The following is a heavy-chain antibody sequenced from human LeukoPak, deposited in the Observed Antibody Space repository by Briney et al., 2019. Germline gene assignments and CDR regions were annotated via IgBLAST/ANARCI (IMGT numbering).Heavy chain of an antibody. D-gene: IGHD6-13*01. CDR2: INHSGST. Sequence: LETLSLTCAVYGGSFSGYYWSWIRQPPGKGLEWIGEINHSGSTNYNPSLKSRVTISVDTSKNQFSLKLSSVTAADTAVYYCARGGIANNWFDPWGQGTLVTVSS. J-gene: IGHJ5*02. V-gene: IGHV4-34*01. CDR1: GGSFSGYY. CDR3: ARGGIANNWFDP.